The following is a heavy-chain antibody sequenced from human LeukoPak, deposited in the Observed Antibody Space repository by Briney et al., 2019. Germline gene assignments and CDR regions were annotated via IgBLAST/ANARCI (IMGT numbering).Heavy chain of an antibody. Sequence: GASVKVSCKASGYTFTDYYIHWVRQAPGQGLEWMGWINPKSGGTNYAQKFQGRVTMTRDTSTSTAYMDLSTLRSDDTAVYYCARDRSVVAVGAYFDYWGQGTLVTVSS. CDR2: INPKSGGT. D-gene: IGHD1-26*01. V-gene: IGHV1-2*02. J-gene: IGHJ4*02. CDR1: GYTFTDYY. CDR3: ARDRSVVAVGAYFDY.